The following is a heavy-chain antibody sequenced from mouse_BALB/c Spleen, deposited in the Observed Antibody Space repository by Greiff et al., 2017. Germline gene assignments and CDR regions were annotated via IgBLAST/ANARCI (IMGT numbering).Heavy chain of an antibody. Sequence: EVKVVESGGGLVKPGGSLKLSCAASGFTFSDYYMYWVRQTPEKRLEWVATISDGGSYTYYPDSVKGRFTISRDNAKNNLYLQMSSLKSEDTAMYYCARENRYDAMDYWGQGTSVTVSS. J-gene: IGHJ4*01. CDR2: ISDGGSYT. CDR1: GFTFSDYY. D-gene: IGHD2-14*01. CDR3: ARENRYDAMDY. V-gene: IGHV5-4*02.